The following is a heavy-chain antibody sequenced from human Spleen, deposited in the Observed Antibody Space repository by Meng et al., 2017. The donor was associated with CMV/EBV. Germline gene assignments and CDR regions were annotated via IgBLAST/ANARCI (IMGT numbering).Heavy chain of an antibody. D-gene: IGHD3-3*01. CDR2: ISGSGGSA. CDR1: YA. J-gene: IGHJ5*02. Sequence: YAMSWVRQAPGKGLEWVSAISGSGGSAYYADSVKGRFTISRDNSKNTLYLQMNSLRAEDTAVYYCAKDGSGDDFWSGYPPRNWFDPWGQGTLVTVSS. CDR3: AKDGSGDDFWSGYPPRNWFDP. V-gene: IGHV3-23*01.